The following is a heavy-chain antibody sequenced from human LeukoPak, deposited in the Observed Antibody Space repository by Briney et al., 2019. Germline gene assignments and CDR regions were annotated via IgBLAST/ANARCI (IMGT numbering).Heavy chain of an antibody. V-gene: IGHV2-5*01. CDR3: AHRPSITIFSYYFDY. Sequence: SGPTLVNPTPTLTLTCTFSGFSLSTSGVGAGWIRQPPGKALEWLALIYWNDDKRYSPSLKSRLTITKDTSKNQVVLTMTNMDPVDTATYYCAHRPSITIFSYYFDYWDQGTLVTVSS. CDR1: GFSLSTSGVG. D-gene: IGHD3-9*01. J-gene: IGHJ4*02. CDR2: IYWNDDK.